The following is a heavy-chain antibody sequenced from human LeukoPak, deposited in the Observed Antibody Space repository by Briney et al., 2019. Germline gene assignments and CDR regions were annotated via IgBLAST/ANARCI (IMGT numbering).Heavy chain of an antibody. V-gene: IGHV2-5*02. J-gene: IGHJ3*02. CDR3: AHRRSGSLLDI. D-gene: IGHD1-26*01. CDR1: GCARRPGGGG. Sequence: SGPTLANPTQTLTLTCTFSGCARRPGGGGVGWIRQPPGKALERLQRIYWDEDKRYSPSLKSRLTITKDTSKNQVVLTMTNMDPVDTATYYCAHRRSGSLLDIWGQGTMVTVSS. CDR2: IYWDEDK.